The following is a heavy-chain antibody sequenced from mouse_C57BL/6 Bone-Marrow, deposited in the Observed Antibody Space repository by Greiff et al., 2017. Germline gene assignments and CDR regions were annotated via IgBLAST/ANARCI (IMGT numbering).Heavy chain of an antibody. Sequence: VQLQQSGAELVRPGASVKISCKASGYEFSSYWMNWVKQRPGKGLEWIGQIYPGDGDTNYNEKFQGKATLTADKSSSTAYMQLSSLTSEDSAVYFCARNYYGSSGDWFAYWGQGTLVTVSA. D-gene: IGHD1-1*01. CDR3: ARNYYGSSGDWFAY. CDR2: IYPGDGDT. V-gene: IGHV1-80*01. J-gene: IGHJ3*01. CDR1: GYEFSSYW.